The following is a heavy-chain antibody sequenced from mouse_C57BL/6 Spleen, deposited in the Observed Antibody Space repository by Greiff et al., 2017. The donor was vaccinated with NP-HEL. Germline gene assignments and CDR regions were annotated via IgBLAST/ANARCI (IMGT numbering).Heavy chain of an antibody. CDR3: ARSRYYGSSYPLVYFDV. Sequence: EVKLQESGAELVKPGASVKLSCTASGFNIKDYYMHWVKQRTEQGLEWIGRIDPEDGETKYAPKFQGKATITADTSSNTAYLQLSSLTSEDTAVYYCARSRYYGSSYPLVYFDVWGTGTTVTVSS. CDR1: GFNIKDYY. CDR2: IDPEDGET. V-gene: IGHV14-2*01. D-gene: IGHD1-1*01. J-gene: IGHJ1*03.